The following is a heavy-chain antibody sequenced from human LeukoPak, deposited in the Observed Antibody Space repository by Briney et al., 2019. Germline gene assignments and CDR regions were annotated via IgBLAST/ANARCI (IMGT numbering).Heavy chain of an antibody. CDR1: GGSFSGYY. CDR3: ARAFGSSWYFLYGMDV. Sequence: KPSETLSLTCAVYGGSFSGYYWSWIRQPPGKGLEWIGYIYYSGSTYYNPSLRSRVTISVDTSKNQFSLKLSSVTAADTAVYYCARAFGSSWYFLYGMDVWGQGTTVTVSS. D-gene: IGHD6-13*01. J-gene: IGHJ6*02. V-gene: IGHV4-30-4*08. CDR2: IYYSGST.